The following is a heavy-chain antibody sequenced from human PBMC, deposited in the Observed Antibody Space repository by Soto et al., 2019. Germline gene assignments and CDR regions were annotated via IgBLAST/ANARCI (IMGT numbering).Heavy chain of an antibody. V-gene: IGHV1-69*13. J-gene: IGHJ5*02. D-gene: IGHD6-19*01. CDR2: IIPIFGTA. Sequence: SVKVSCKASGGTFSSYAISWVRQAPGQGLEWMGGIIPIFGTANYAQKFQGRVTITADESTSTAYMELSSLRSEDTAVYYCARGRQWLVGWFDPWGQGTLVTVSS. CDR3: ARGRQWLVGWFDP. CDR1: GGTFSSYA.